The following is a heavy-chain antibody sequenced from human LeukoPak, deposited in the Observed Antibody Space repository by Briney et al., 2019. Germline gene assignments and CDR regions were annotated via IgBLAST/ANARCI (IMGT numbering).Heavy chain of an antibody. J-gene: IGHJ5*02. CDR3: ARSAYYYDSSGLSWFDP. Sequence: GGSLRLSCAASGFTFSDYCMSWIRQAPGKGLEWVSYISSSGSTIYYADSVKGRFTISRDNAKNSLYLQMNSLRAVDTAVYYCARSAYYYDSSGLSWFDPWGQGTLVTVSS. V-gene: IGHV3-11*04. D-gene: IGHD3-22*01. CDR2: ISSSGSTI. CDR1: GFTFSDYC.